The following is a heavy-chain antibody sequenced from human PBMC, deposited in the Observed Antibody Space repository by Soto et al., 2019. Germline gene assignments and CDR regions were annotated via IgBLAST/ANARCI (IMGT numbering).Heavy chain of an antibody. CDR3: AKGLRGLYSSSDYWYFDL. CDR2: ISGSGGST. V-gene: IGHV3-23*01. J-gene: IGHJ2*01. D-gene: IGHD6-6*01. CDR1: GFTFSSYA. Sequence: PGGSLKLSCAASGFTFSSYAMSWVRQAPGKGLEWVSAISGSGGSTYYADSVKGRFTISRDNSKNTLYLQMNSLRAEDTAVYYCAKGLRGLYSSSDYWYFDLWGRGTLVTVSS.